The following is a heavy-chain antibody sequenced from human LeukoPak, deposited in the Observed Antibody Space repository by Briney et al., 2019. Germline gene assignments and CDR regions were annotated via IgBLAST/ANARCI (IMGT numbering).Heavy chain of an antibody. J-gene: IGHJ4*02. Sequence: PSETLSLTCTVSGGSISSYYWSWIRQPPGKGLEWIGYTYYSGSTNYNPSLKSRVTISVDTSKNQFSLKLSSVTAADTAVYYCARLLVGAIDYWGQGTLVTVSS. CDR2: TYYSGST. D-gene: IGHD1-26*01. CDR1: GGSISSYY. CDR3: ARLLVGAIDY. V-gene: IGHV4-59*08.